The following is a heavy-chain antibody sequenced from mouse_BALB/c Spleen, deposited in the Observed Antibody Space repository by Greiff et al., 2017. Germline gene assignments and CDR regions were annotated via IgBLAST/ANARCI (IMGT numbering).Heavy chain of an antibody. Sequence: VQLQQSGAELVRPGASVTLSCKASGYTFTDYEMHWVKQTPVHGLEWIGAIDPETGGTAYNQKFKGKATLTADKSSSTAYMELRSLTSEDSAVYYCTRSPSEDYAMDYWGQGTSVTVSS. V-gene: IGHV1-15*01. CDR3: TRSPSEDYAMDY. J-gene: IGHJ4*01. CDR2: IDPETGGT. CDR1: GYTFTDYE.